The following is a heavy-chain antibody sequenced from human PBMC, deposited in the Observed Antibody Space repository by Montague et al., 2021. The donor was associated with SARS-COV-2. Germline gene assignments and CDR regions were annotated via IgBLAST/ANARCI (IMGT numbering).Heavy chain of an antibody. CDR2: IYYSGST. V-gene: IGHV4-39*07. Sequence: SETLSLTCTVSGGSISSSSYYWGWIRQPPGKGLEWIGSIYYSGSTYYNPPLKSRVTISVDTSKNQFSLKLSSVTAADTAVYYCARDTRITMIVVVQGYGMDVWGRGTTVTVSS. J-gene: IGHJ6*02. D-gene: IGHD3-22*01. CDR3: ARDTRITMIVVVQGYGMDV. CDR1: GGSISSSSYY.